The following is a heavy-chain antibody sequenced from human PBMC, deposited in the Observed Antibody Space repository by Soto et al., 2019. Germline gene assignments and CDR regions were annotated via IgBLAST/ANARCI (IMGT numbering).Heavy chain of an antibody. CDR1: GFTFSSYA. J-gene: IGHJ4*02. V-gene: IGHV3-30-3*01. CDR2: ISYDGSNK. D-gene: IGHD3-10*01. CDR3: ARDRRRMVRGVKSLFDY. Sequence: GGSLRLSCAASGFTFSSYAMHWVRQAPGKGLEWVAVISYDGSNKYYADSVKGRFTISRDNSKNTLYLQMNSLRAEDTAVYYCARDRRRMVRGVKSLFDYWGQGTLVTVSS.